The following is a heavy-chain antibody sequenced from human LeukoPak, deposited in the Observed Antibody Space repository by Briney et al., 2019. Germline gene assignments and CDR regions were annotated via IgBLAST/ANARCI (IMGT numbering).Heavy chain of an antibody. V-gene: IGHV3-30*02. CDR2: IRYDGSNK. CDR3: AKRAPYYFDN. Sequence: GGSLRLSCAASGFTFSSYGMHWVRQAPGKGLEWVAFIRYDGSNKYYADSVKGRFTISRDNSKNTVYLQINSLRAEDTAVYYCAKRAPYYFDNWGQGTLVTVSS. J-gene: IGHJ4*02. CDR1: GFTFSSYG.